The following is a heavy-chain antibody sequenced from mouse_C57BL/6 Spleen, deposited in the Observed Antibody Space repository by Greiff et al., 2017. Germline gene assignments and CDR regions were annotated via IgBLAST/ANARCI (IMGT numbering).Heavy chain of an antibody. D-gene: IGHD2-10*01. Sequence: EVKLMESGGDLVKPGGSLKLSCAASGFTFSSYGMSWVRQTPDKRLEWVATISSGGSYTYYPDSVKGRFTISRDNAKNTLYLQMSSLKSEDTAMYYCARGDLGGFLQDYAMDYWGQGTSVTVSS. J-gene: IGHJ4*01. CDR2: ISSGGSYT. V-gene: IGHV5-6*01. CDR3: ARGDLGGFLQDYAMDY. CDR1: GFTFSSYG.